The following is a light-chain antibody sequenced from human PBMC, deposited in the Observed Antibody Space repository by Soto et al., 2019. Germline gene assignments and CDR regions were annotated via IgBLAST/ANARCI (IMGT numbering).Light chain of an antibody. CDR1: SSNIGSNT. CDR3: AAWDDGLNGYV. J-gene: IGLJ1*01. V-gene: IGLV1-44*01. Sequence: QSVLTQPPSASGTPGQWVTISCSGSSSNIGSNTVNCYQQHPRTAPNHLIYSNNQRPSAVPDRCSGSKSATSASLAISWLQSEDEADYYCAAWDDGLNGYVFGTGTKVTVL. CDR2: SNN.